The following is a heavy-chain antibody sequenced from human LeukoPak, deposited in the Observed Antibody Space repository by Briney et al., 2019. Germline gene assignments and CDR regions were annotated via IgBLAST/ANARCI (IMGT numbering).Heavy chain of an antibody. J-gene: IGHJ4*02. V-gene: IGHV4-39*07. CDR1: GGSISSSSYY. CDR3: ARERREYYYYDSSGFCYFDY. D-gene: IGHD3-22*01. CDR2: IYYSGST. Sequence: PSETLSLTCTVSGGSISSSSYYWGWIRQPPGKGLEWIGSIYYSGSTYYNPSLKSRVTISVDTSKNQFSLKLSSVTAADTAVYYCARERREYYYYDSSGFCYFDYWGQGTLVTVSS.